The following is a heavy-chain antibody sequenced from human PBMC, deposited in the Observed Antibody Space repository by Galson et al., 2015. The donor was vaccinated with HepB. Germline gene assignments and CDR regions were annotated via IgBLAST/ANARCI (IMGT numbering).Heavy chain of an antibody. CDR3: ARLGNPYWYSDL. CDR2: IDPDDSYT. D-gene: IGHD1-14*01. CDR1: GYYFINYW. J-gene: IGHJ2*01. Sequence: QSGAEVKKPGESLRISCAVSGYYFINYWISWVRQMPGKGLEWMGRIDPDDSYTDYSPSFQGHVTISADKPSSTVYLQWKNLKPSDTGIYYCARLGNPYWYSDLWGRGTLVTVSS. V-gene: IGHV5-10-1*01.